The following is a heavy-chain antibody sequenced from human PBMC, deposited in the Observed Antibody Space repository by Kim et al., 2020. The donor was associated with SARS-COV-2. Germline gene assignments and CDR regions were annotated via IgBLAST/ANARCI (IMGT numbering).Heavy chain of an antibody. CDR2: ISHNGVTT. Sequence: GGSLRLSCAASGFTFSDYDIFWVRQAPGKGLEWVSIISHNGVTTYYADSVKDRFTMSRDNSKSTLVVQLNTLRVEDTAVYYCARRGHPRALSVPGDWF. CDR3: ARRGHPRALSVPGDWF. CDR1: GFTFSDYD. J-gene: IGHJ5*01. V-gene: IGHV3-23*01. D-gene: IGHD3-10*01.